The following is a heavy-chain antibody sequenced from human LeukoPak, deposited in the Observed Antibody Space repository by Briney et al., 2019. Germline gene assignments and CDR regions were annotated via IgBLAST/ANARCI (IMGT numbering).Heavy chain of an antibody. CDR1: GYTFTSYY. CDR3: ARDPGVYGLARLAGQLFTGY. V-gene: IGHV1-69*04. J-gene: IGHJ4*02. CDR2: IIPILGIA. D-gene: IGHD2/OR15-2a*01. Sequence: ASVKVSCKASGYTFTSYYMHWVRQAPGQGLEWMGRIIPILGIANYAQKFQGRVTITADKSTSTAYMELSSLRSEDTAVYYCARDPGVYGLARLAGQLFTGYWGQGTLVTVSS.